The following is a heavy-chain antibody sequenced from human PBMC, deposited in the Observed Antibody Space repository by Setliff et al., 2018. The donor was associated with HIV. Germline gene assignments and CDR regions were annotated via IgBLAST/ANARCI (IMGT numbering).Heavy chain of an antibody. V-gene: IGHV4-59*11. CDR1: GGSISSHY. Sequence: PSETLSLTCTVSGGSISSHYWSWIRQPPGKGLEWIGYIYYSGSTNYNPSLKSRVTISVDTSKNQFSLKLSSVTAADTAVYYCARGPLSSSWYNWFDPWGQGTLVTVSS. J-gene: IGHJ5*02. CDR3: ARGPLSSSWYNWFDP. CDR2: IYYSGST. D-gene: IGHD6-13*01.